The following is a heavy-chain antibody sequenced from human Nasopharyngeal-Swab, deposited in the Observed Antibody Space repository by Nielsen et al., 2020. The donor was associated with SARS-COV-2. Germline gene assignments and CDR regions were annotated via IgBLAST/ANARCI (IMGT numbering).Heavy chain of an antibody. D-gene: IGHD2-2*01. J-gene: IGHJ4*02. CDR2: LYYSGST. Sequence: WIRQPPGQGLEWIGYLYYSGSTYYNPSLKSRVTISVDTSKNQFSLKLSSVTAADTAVYYCARDAVYCSSTSCYRAPLNYLGQGTLVTVSS. CDR3: ARDAVYCSSTSCYRAPLNY. V-gene: IGHV4-30-4*01.